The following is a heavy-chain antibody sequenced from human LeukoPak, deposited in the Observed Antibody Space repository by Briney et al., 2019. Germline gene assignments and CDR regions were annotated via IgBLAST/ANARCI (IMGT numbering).Heavy chain of an antibody. V-gene: IGHV3-33*01. CDR3: ARDDNYYDSSGYYFGYYYYGMDV. CDR2: IWYDGSNK. Sequence: GGSLRLSCAASGFTFSSYGMHWVRQAPGKGLEWVAVIWYDGSNKYYAGSVKGRFTISRDNSKNTLYLQMNSLRAEDTAVYYCARDDNYYDSSGYYFGYYYYGMDVWGQGTTVTVSS. D-gene: IGHD3-22*01. CDR1: GFTFSSYG. J-gene: IGHJ6*02.